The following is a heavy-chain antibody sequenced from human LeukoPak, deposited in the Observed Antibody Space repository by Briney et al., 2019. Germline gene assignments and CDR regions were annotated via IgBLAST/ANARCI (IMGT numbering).Heavy chain of an antibody. CDR1: GGSFSGYY. CDR2: INHSGST. J-gene: IGHJ5*02. D-gene: IGHD5-18*01. V-gene: IGHV4-34*01. CDR3: ASSRGYSYGSRWFDP. Sequence: PSETLSLTCAVYGGSFSGYYWSWIRQPPGKGLEWIGEINHSGSTNYNPSLKSRVTTSVDTSKNQFSLKLSSVTAADTAVYYCASSRGYSYGSRWFDPWGQGTLVTVSS.